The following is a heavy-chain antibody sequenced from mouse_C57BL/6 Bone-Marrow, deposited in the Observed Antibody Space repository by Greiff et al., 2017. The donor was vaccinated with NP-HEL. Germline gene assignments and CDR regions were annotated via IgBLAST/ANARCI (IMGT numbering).Heavy chain of an antibody. CDR2: ISSGGSYT. CDR1: GFTFSSYG. CDR3: ARHYYSNYFDY. D-gene: IGHD2-5*01. J-gene: IGHJ2*01. V-gene: IGHV5-6*02. Sequence: DVMLLESGGDLVKPGGSLKLSCAASGFTFSSYGMSWVRQTPDKRLEWVATISSGGSYTYYPDSVKGRFTISRDNAKNTLYLQMSSLKSEDTAMYYCARHYYSNYFDYWGQGTTLTVSS.